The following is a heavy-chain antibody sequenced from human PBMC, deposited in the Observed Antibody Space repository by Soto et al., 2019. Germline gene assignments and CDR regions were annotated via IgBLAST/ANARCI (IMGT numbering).Heavy chain of an antibody. CDR3: ARQADYYDSSGYVPWFDY. CDR1: RYSFTSYW. V-gene: IGHV5-10-1*01. CDR2: IDPSDSYT. Sequence: GESLQISCKGSRYSFTSYWISWVRQMPGKGLEWMGRIDPSDSYTNYSPSFQGHVTISADKSISTAYLQWSSLKASDTAMYYCARQADYYDSSGYVPWFDYWGQGTLVTVSS. J-gene: IGHJ4*02. D-gene: IGHD3-22*01.